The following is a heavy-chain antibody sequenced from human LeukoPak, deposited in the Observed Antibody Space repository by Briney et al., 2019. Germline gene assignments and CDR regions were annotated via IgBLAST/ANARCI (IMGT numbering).Heavy chain of an antibody. CDR2: ISYDGSNK. CDR1: GFTFSGYA. V-gene: IGHV3-30*01. D-gene: IGHD6-13*01. J-gene: IGHJ5*02. Sequence: GGSLRLSCAASGFTFSGYAMHWVRQAPGKGLEWVAVISYDGSNKYYADSVKGRFTISRDNSKNTLYLQMNSLRAEDTAVYYCARDLQLVPDFWSDPWGQGTLVTVSS. CDR3: ARDLQLVPDFWSDP.